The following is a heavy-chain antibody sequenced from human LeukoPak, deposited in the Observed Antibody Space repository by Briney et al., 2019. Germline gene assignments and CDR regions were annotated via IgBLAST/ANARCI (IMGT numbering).Heavy chain of an antibody. CDR2: IYSGGST. CDR1: GFTVSSNY. D-gene: IGHD4-17*01. J-gene: IGHJ6*02. V-gene: IGHV3-53*05. CDR3: ARGGRGDEDFYYYYGMDV. Sequence: GGSLRLSCAASGFTVSSNYMSWVRQAPGKGLEWVSVIYSGGSTYYADSVKGRFTISRDNSKNTLYLQMNSLRAEDTAVYYCARGGRGDEDFYYYYGMDVWGQGTTVTVSS.